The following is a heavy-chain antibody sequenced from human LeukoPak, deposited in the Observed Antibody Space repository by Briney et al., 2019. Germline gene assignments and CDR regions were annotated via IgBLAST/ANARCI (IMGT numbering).Heavy chain of an antibody. CDR1: GFTFRSYR. Sequence: PGGSLRLSCAASGFTFRSYRMAWVRQAPGKGLEWVANIKQDESEKYFVDSVKGRFTISRDNAKNSLYLQMNSLRSEDTAVYYCVRETRGEYSSDWVLDWFDPWGQGTLVIVSS. D-gene: IGHD6-19*01. CDR2: IKQDESEK. V-gene: IGHV3-7*01. CDR3: VRETRGEYSSDWVLDWFDP. J-gene: IGHJ5*01.